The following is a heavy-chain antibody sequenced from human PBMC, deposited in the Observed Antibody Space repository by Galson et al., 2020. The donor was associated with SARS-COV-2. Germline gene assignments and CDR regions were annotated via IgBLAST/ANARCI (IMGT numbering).Heavy chain of an antibody. V-gene: IGHV4-34*01. CDR2: INHSGST. D-gene: IGHD6-13*01. CDR3: AIGRLAAAGTPFPYYYYYYMDV. Sequence: SETLSLTCAVYGGSFSGYYWSWNRQPPGKGLEWIGEINHSGSTNYNPSLKSRLTISVDTSKNQFSLKLGSVTAADTAVYYCAIGRLAAAGTPFPYYYYYYMDVWGKGTTVTVSS. CDR1: GGSFSGYY. J-gene: IGHJ6*03.